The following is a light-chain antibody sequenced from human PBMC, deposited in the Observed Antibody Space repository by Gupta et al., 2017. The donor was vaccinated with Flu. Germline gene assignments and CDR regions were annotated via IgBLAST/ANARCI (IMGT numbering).Light chain of an antibody. CDR3: HQDDKSPLT. CDR2: AAS. CDR1: QSVGRNY. J-gene: IGKJ4*01. V-gene: IGKV3-20*01. Sequence: GPLSLSPGEEATLSCRASQSVGRNYLSWYQQKPGQAPRLLIYAASSRATGIPDRFSGSGSGTDFTLTISRLEPEDSALYYCHQDDKSPLTFGGGTKVEIK.